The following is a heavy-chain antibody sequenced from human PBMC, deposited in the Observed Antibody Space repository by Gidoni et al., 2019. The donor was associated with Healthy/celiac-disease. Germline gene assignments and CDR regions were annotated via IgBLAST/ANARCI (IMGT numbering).Heavy chain of an antibody. CDR2: INPHSGGT. D-gene: IGHD2-2*01. CDR1: GYTFTGYY. V-gene: IGHV1-2*02. CDR3: ARDLYPSLPYYFDY. J-gene: IGHJ4*02. Sequence: QVQLVQSGAEVKKPGASVKVSCKASGYTFTGYYMHWVRQAPGQGLEWLGWINPHSGGTNYAQKFQGRVTMTRDTSISTAYMELSRLRSDDTAVYYCARDLYPSLPYYFDYWGQGTLVTVSS.